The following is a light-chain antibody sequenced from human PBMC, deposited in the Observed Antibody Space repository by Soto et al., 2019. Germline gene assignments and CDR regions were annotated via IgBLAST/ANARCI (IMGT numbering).Light chain of an antibody. J-gene: IGKJ1*01. V-gene: IGKV3-15*01. CDR2: DAS. CDR1: QSVSDY. CDR3: QQYNDWPRT. Sequence: EIWLTQSPATLSLSPGERATLSCRASQSVSDYLAWYQQKPGKAPRLLIYDASTRAPGIPARLSGSGDGTELTLTISSMQYEDFEVYYCQQYNDWPRTFGHGTQVDIK.